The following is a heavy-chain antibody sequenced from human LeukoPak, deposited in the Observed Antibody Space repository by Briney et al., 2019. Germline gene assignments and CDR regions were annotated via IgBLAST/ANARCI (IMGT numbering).Heavy chain of an antibody. Sequence: SQTLSLTCTVSGGSISSGDYYWSWLPQPPGKGLEWIGYIYYSGSTYYNPSLKSRVTISVDTSKNQFSLKLSSVTAADTAVYYCARGFLYYFDYWGQGALVTVSS. J-gene: IGHJ4*02. CDR2: IYYSGST. CDR3: ARGFLYYFDY. V-gene: IGHV4-30-4*01. CDR1: GGSISSGDYY.